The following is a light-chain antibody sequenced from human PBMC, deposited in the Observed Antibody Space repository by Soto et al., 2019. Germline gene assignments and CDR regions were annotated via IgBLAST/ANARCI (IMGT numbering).Light chain of an antibody. CDR3: QQRSNWPYLT. J-gene: IGKJ4*01. CDR1: QSVSGY. V-gene: IGKV3-11*01. Sequence: EIVLTQSPDTLSLSPGERATLSCRASQSVSGYLGWYQQKPGQAPRLLIYDASNRAYGVPARFRGSGSGTNFTLTIASLERDDFAVYYCQQRSNWPYLTFGGGTRV. CDR2: DAS.